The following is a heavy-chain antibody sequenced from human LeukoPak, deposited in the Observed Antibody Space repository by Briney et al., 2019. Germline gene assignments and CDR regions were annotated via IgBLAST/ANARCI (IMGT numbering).Heavy chain of an antibody. CDR2: IYHSGST. V-gene: IGHV4-30-2*01. D-gene: IGHD6-6*01. CDR3: ARVPSIAARPGNWFDP. J-gene: IGHJ5*02. CDR1: GGSISSGGYY. Sequence: SQTLSLTCTVSGGSISSGGYYWSWIRQPPGKGLEWIGYIYHSGSTYYNPSLKSRVTISVDRSKNQFSLKLSSVTAADTAVYYCARVPSIAARPGNWFDPWGQGTLVTVSS.